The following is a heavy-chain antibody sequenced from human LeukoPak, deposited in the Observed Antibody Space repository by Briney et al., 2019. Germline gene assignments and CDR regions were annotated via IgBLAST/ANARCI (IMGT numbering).Heavy chain of an antibody. D-gene: IGHD3-16*01. CDR3: AREFTDP. Sequence: GGSLRLSCVASGVTLSNYAMNWVRQAPGKGLEWVSYISSSSSTIYYADSVKGRFTISRDNAKNSLYLQMNSLRDEDTAVYYCAREFTDPWGQGTLVTVSS. J-gene: IGHJ5*02. CDR2: ISSSSSTI. V-gene: IGHV3-48*02. CDR1: GVTLSNYA.